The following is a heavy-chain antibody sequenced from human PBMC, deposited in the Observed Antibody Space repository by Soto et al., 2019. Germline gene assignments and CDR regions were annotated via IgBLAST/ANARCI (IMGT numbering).Heavy chain of an antibody. Sequence: LVESGGGLVQPGGSLRLSCEDSGLTFSTYGFNWVRQAPGKGLEWVSYITSSTTIYYADSVRGRFTTSRDNAKNSLYLQMNSLRDEDTAVYYCARQRNGAGDVWGQGTTVTVSS. J-gene: IGHJ6*02. D-gene: IGHD1-1*01. V-gene: IGHV3-48*02. CDR1: GLTFSTYG. CDR2: ITSSTTI. CDR3: ARQRNGAGDV.